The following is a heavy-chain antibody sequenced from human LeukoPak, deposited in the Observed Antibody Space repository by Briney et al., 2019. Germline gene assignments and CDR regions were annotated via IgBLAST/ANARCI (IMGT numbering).Heavy chain of an antibody. CDR1: GFSFSTYT. D-gene: IGHD3-3*01. J-gene: IGHJ4*02. CDR2: ISYDGFTK. V-gene: IGHV3-30*04. Sequence: GRSLRLSCVASGFSFSTYTMNWVRQAPGKGLEWVTLISYDGFTKYSADSVKGRFTISRYDSKNTVYLQMSSLRPDDTAVYYCARSSFFGVVPFDYWGQGTLVTVSS. CDR3: ARSSFFGVVPFDY.